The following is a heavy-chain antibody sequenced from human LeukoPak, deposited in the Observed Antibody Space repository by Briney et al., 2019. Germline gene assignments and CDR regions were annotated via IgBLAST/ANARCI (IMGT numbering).Heavy chain of an antibody. D-gene: IGHD2-2*01. CDR2: INHSGST. J-gene: IGHJ6*02. CDR3: ARGQIVVVPAARGYYYYGMDV. CDR1: GGSFSGYY. Sequence: ASETLSLTCAVYGGSFSGYYWSWIRQPPGKGLEWIGEINHSGSTNYNPSLKSRVTISVDTSKNQSSLKLSSVTAADTAVYYCARGQIVVVPAARGYYYYGMDVWGQGTTVTVPS. V-gene: IGHV4-34*01.